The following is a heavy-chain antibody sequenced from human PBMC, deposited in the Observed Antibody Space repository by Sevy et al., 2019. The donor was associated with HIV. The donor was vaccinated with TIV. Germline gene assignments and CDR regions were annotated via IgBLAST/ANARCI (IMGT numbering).Heavy chain of an antibody. D-gene: IGHD2-2*01. CDR2: INPGNGNT. V-gene: IGHV1-3*01. J-gene: IGHJ4*02. CDR1: GYTFTSYA. CDR3: ARSVIPTAIFDY. Sequence: ASVKVSCKASGYTFTSYAIHWVRQAPGQRLEWMGWINPGNGNTKYSQKFQGRVTITRDTSASTTYMELSGLRSEDTAVYYCARSVIPTAIFDYWGRGTLVTVSS.